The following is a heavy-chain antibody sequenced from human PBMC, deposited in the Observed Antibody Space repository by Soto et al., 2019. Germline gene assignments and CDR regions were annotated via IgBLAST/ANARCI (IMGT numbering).Heavy chain of an antibody. CDR3: ARDAGGPGDY. V-gene: IGHV4-59*01. D-gene: IGHD2-15*01. CDR2: IYYSGST. J-gene: IGHJ4*02. Sequence: QVQLQESGPGLVKPSETLSLTCTVSSASFTVYYWSWIRQPPGKGLEWIGYIYYSGSTSYNPSLRSRVTLSADTSKNQFSLKLRSVTAADTAVYYCARDAGGPGDYWGQGVLVTVSS. CDR1: SASFTVYY.